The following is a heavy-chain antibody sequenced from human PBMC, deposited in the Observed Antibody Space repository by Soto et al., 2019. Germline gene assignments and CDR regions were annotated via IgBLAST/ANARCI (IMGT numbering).Heavy chain of an antibody. CDR1: GFTFSSYA. V-gene: IGHV3-23*01. J-gene: IGHJ4*02. Sequence: EVQLLESGGGLVQPGGSLRLSCAASGFTFSSYAMSWVRQAPGKGLEWVSALSGSGGSTYYADSVKGRFTISRDNSKNTLYLQMNSLRAEDTAVYYCAKGSSGWPVADHFDYWGQGTLVTVSS. CDR2: LSGSGGST. D-gene: IGHD6-19*01. CDR3: AKGSSGWPVADHFDY.